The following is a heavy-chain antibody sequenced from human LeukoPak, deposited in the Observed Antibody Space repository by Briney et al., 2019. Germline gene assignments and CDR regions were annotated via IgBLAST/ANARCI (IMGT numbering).Heavy chain of an antibody. D-gene: IGHD6-13*01. J-gene: IGHJ5*02. CDR3: ARDSKEGSTWQDWFDP. CDR2: INHSGST. CDR1: GGSFSGYY. Sequence: SETLSLTCAVYGGSFSGYYWSWIRQPPGKGLEWIGEINHSGSTNYNPSLKSRVTISVDTSKNQFSLKLSSVTAADTAVYYCARDSKEGSTWQDWFDPWGQGALVTVSP. V-gene: IGHV4-34*01.